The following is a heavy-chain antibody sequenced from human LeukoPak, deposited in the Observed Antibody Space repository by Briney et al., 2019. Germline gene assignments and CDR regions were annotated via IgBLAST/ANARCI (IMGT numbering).Heavy chain of an antibody. D-gene: IGHD6-13*01. CDR3: ARPRDSGWSKTWDY. V-gene: IGHV3-7*03. CDR2: IKQDGSEK. Sequence: PGGSLRLSCAASGFTFSDYYMSWIRQAPGKGLEWVANIKQDGSEKYYVDSVKGRFAISRDNAKNSLYLQVNSLTAEDTAVYYCARPRDSGWSKTWDYWGQGTLVTVSS. J-gene: IGHJ4*02. CDR1: GFTFSDYY.